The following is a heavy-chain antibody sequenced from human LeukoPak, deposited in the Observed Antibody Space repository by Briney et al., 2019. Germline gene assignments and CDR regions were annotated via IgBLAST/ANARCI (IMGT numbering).Heavy chain of an antibody. D-gene: IGHD3-22*01. CDR3: ARDLSDYYDSSGYYYGPTDWFDP. J-gene: IGHJ5*02. Sequence: ASVKVSCKASGYTFTGYYMHWVRQAPGQGLEWMGRINPNSGGTNYAQKLQGRVTMTTDTSTSTAYMELRSLRSDDTAVYYCARDLSDYYDSSGYYYGPTDWFDPWGQGTLVTVSS. V-gene: IGHV1-2*06. CDR1: GYTFTGYY. CDR2: INPNSGGT.